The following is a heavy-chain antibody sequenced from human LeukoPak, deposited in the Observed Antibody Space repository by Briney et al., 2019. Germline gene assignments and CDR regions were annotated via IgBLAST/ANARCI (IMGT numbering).Heavy chain of an antibody. CDR2: ISGSGGST. J-gene: IGHJ2*01. V-gene: IGHV3-23*01. Sequence: GGSLRLSCAAPGFTFSSYAMSWVRQAPGKGLEWVSAISGSGGSTYYADSVKGRFTISRDNSKNTLYLQMNGLRAEDTAVYYCAKDQPHYSSSWYGGNLWGRGTLVTVSS. D-gene: IGHD6-13*01. CDR1: GFTFSSYA. CDR3: AKDQPHYSSSWYGGNL.